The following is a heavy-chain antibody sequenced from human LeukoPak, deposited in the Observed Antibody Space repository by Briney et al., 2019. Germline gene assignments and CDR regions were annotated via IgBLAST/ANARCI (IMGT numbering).Heavy chain of an antibody. CDR1: GSTFSSYG. D-gene: IGHD5-12*01. CDR2: ISYDGSDK. J-gene: IGHJ4*02. CDR3: AREDFSSGCDIPTLGVY. Sequence: GGSLRLSCAAPGSTFSSYGMHWVRQAPGKGLEWVAVISYDGSDKHYADSVKGRFTISRDNPKNTLYLQMNSLRAEDTAVYYCAREDFSSGCDIPTLGVYWGQGTLVTVSS. V-gene: IGHV3-33*01.